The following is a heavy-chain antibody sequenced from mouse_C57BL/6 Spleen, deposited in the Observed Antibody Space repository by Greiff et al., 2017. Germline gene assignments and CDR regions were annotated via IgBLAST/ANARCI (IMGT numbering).Heavy chain of an antibody. V-gene: IGHV1-47*01. D-gene: IGHD2-3*01. CDR3: ARGLYDGYSWYFDV. J-gene: IGHJ1*03. CDR2: FHPYNDDI. Sequence: QVQLQQSGAELVKPGASVKMSCKASGYTFTTYPIEWMKQNHGKSLEWIGNFHPYNDDITYNEKFKGKATLTVEKSSSTVYLELSRLASDDSAVYYCARGLYDGYSWYFDVWGTGTTVTVSS. CDR1: GYTFTTYP.